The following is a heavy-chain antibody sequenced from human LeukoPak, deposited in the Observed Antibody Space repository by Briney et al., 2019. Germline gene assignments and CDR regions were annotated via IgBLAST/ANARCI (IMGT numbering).Heavy chain of an antibody. Sequence: PSETLSLTCTVSGGSISSYYWSWIRQPPGKGLEWIGYIRYSGSTSYNPSLKSRVTISVDTSENQFSLKLTSVTAADTAVYYCALDTSGWSDDSFDIWGQGTMVTVSS. V-gene: IGHV4-59*01. D-gene: IGHD6-19*01. CDR1: GGSISSYY. CDR3: ALDTSGWSDDSFDI. J-gene: IGHJ3*02. CDR2: IRYSGST.